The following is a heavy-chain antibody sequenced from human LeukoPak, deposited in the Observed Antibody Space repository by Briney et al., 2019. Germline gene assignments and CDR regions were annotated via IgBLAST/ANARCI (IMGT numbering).Heavy chain of an antibody. J-gene: IGHJ4*02. V-gene: IGHV3-21*01. CDR2: ISSSSSYI. Sequence: GGSLRLSCAASGFTFSSYSMNWVRQAPGKGLEWVSSISSSSSYIYYADSVKGRFTISRDNAKNSLYLQMNSLRAEDTAVYYCARAPPFLGNLFWGQGTLITVSS. CDR1: GFTFSSYS. D-gene: IGHD4-23*01. CDR3: ARAPPFLGNLF.